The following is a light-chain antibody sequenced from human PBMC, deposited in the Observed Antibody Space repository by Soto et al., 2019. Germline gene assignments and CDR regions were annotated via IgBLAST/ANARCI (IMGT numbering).Light chain of an antibody. J-gene: IGKJ1*01. CDR1: QSVSSSY. Sequence: EIVLTQSPGTLSLSPGERATLSCRASQSVSSSYLAWYKQEPGQAPRLLIYGASSRATGTPDRFSGSGSGTEFTLTINRLEPEDFELYYCQQYGSSPPTFGQGTKVDIK. CDR2: GAS. V-gene: IGKV3-20*01. CDR3: QQYGSSPPT.